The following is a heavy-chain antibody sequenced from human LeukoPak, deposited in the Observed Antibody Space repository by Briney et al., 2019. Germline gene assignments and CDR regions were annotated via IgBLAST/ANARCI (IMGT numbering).Heavy chain of an antibody. Sequence: PGGSLRLSCAASGFTFSSYWMSWVRQAPGKGLEWVANIKKDGSEKYYVDSVKGRFTISRDNAKNSLYLQMNSLRADDTAVYYCARQETSSYNGAFDIWGQGTMVTVSS. CDR3: ARQETSSYNGAFDI. J-gene: IGHJ3*02. CDR1: GFTFSSYW. V-gene: IGHV3-7*01. CDR2: IKKDGSEK. D-gene: IGHD1-26*01.